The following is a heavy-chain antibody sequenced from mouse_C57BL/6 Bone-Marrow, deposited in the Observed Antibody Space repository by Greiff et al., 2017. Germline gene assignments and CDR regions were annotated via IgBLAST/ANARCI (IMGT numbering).Heavy chain of an antibody. J-gene: IGHJ2*01. CDR1: GFSLTSYG. Sequence: VQLQQSGPGLVQPSQSLPISCTVSGFSLTSYGVHWVRQSPGKGLEWLGVIWSGGSTDYNAAFISRLSISKDNSKSQVFFKMNSLQADDTAIYYRASPGWLLVDYGGQGTTLTVSS. CDR3: ASPGWLLVDY. CDR2: IWSGGST. V-gene: IGHV2-2*01. D-gene: IGHD2-3*01.